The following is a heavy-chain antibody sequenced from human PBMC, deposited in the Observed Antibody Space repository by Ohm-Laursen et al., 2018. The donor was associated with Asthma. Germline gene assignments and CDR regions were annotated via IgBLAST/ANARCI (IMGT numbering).Heavy chain of an antibody. CDR3: ARDVMEWYLPAFDF. CDR1: GFTFRSYA. J-gene: IGHJ4*02. V-gene: IGHV3-30-3*01. D-gene: IGHD3-3*01. CDR2: SGGYYDGGLN. Sequence: LRLSCAASGFTFRSYAMHWVRQAPGKGLEWVAVSGGYYDGGLNYYADSVNCLFTVSRDDSRNTLYLQMTSLRPDDRAVYYCARDVMEWYLPAFDFWGQGTLVTVSS.